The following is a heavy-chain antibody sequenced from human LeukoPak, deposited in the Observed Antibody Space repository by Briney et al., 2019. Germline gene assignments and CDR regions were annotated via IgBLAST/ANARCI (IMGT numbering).Heavy chain of an antibody. Sequence: GGSLRLSCAASGFTFSSSAMSWVRQAPGKGLEWVSYISSSSSTIYYADSVKGRFTISRDNAKNSLYLQMNSLRAEDTAVYYCASQYYDFWSGYPDYWGQGTLVTVSS. CDR1: GFTFSSSA. J-gene: IGHJ4*02. CDR3: ASQYYDFWSGYPDY. D-gene: IGHD3-3*01. CDR2: ISSSSSTI. V-gene: IGHV3-48*01.